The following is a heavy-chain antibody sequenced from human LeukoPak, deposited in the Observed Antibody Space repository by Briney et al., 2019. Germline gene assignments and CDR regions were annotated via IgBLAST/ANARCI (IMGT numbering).Heavy chain of an antibody. CDR2: ISSSSSYI. V-gene: IGHV3-21*01. CDR1: GFTFSSYS. Sequence: GGSLRLSCAASGFTFSSYSMNCVRQAPGKGLECVSSISSSSSYIYYADSVKGRFTISRDNAKNSLYLQMNSLRAEDTAVYYCARGGSRLAMVGVDYWGQGTLVTVSS. D-gene: IGHD5-18*01. J-gene: IGHJ4*02. CDR3: ARGGSRLAMVGVDY.